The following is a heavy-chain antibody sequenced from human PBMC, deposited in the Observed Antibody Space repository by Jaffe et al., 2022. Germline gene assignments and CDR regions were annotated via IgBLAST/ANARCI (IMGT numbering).Heavy chain of an antibody. CDR3: ARPMTPRYSYGYVTEGFDY. D-gene: IGHD5-18*01. CDR2: ISSSGSTI. J-gene: IGHJ4*02. Sequence: EVQLVESGGGLVQPGGSLRLSCAASGFTFSSYEMNWVRQAPGKGLEWVSYISSSGSTIYYADSVKGRFTISRDNAKNSLYLQMNSLRAEDTAVYYCARPMTPRYSYGYVTEGFDYWGQGTLVTVSS. V-gene: IGHV3-48*03. CDR1: GFTFSSYE.